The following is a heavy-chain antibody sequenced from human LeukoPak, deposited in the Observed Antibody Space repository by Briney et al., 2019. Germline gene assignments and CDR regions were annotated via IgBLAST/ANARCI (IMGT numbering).Heavy chain of an antibody. D-gene: IGHD3-3*01. CDR3: AREDIIGDFWSGYGYYYMDV. J-gene: IGHJ6*03. CDR2: IYYSGST. V-gene: IGHV4-39*01. Sequence: PSETLSLTCTVSGGSISSSSYYWGWIRQPPGKGLEWIGSIYYSGSTYYNPSLKSRVTISVDTSKNQFSLKLSSVTAADTAVYYCAREDIIGDFWSGYGYYYMDVWVKGTTVTVSS. CDR1: GGSISSSSYY.